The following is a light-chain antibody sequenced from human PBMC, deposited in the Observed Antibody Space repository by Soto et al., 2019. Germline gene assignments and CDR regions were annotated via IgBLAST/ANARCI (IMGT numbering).Light chain of an antibody. J-gene: IGLJ3*02. CDR1: SSDIGGFNY. CDR3: CSYAGSYTWV. Sequence: QSALTQPRSVSGSPGQSVTVSCTRTSSDIGGFNYVAWYQQHPGKAPKLIIYNVNKRPSGVPNRFSASKSGDTASLTISGLQPDDEADYFCCSYAGSYTWVFGGGTKLTVL. CDR2: NVN. V-gene: IGLV2-11*01.